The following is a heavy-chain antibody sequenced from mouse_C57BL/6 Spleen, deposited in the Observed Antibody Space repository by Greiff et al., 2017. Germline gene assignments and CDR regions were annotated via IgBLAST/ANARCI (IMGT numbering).Heavy chain of an antibody. D-gene: IGHD2-3*01. Sequence: QVQLQQSGAKLVRPGASVKLSCKASGYTFTDYYINWVKQRPGQGLEWIARIYPGSGNTYYNEKFKGKATLTAEKSSSTAYMQLSSLTSEDSAVYFCARGDGYYGFAYWGQGTLVTVSA. CDR1: GYTFTDYY. CDR2: IYPGSGNT. V-gene: IGHV1-76*01. J-gene: IGHJ3*01. CDR3: ARGDGYYGFAY.